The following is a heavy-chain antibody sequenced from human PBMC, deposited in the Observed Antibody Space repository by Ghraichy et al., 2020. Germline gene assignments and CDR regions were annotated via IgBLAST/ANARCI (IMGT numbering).Heavy chain of an antibody. D-gene: IGHD1-26*01. V-gene: IGHV4-59*01. CDR3: ARSSGNYWGYFDY. CDR2: IYYSGST. CDR1: GGSSSHYY. J-gene: IGHJ4*02. Sequence: GSLRLSCSVSGGSSSHYYWTWIRQPPGKGLEWIGNIYYSGSTNYNPSLKSRVTISLDTSNLRFSLTLSSVTAADTAVYYCARSSGNYWGYFDYWGQGILVTVSS.